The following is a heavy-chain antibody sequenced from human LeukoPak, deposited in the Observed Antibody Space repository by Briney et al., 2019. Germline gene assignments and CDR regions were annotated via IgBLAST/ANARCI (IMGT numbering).Heavy chain of an antibody. CDR3: AALPDYDILTGYYVDY. V-gene: IGHV1-58*02. J-gene: IGHJ4*02. D-gene: IGHD3-9*01. Sequence: SVKVSCKASGYTFTGYYMHWVRQAPGQGLEWIGWIVVGSGNTNYAQKFQERVTITRDMSTSTAYMELSSLRSEDTAVYYCAALPDYDILTGYYVDYWGQGTLVTVSS. CDR1: GYTFTGYY. CDR2: IVVGSGNT.